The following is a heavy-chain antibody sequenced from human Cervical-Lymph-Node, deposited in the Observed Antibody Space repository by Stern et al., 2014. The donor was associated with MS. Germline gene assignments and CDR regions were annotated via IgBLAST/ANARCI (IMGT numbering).Heavy chain of an antibody. D-gene: IGHD5-18*01. Sequence: VQLVESGAEVKKPGASLKVSCRASGYTFNTFGISWVRQAPGQGLEWMGWIDVFNGNTKYAQNLQGRVTMTTDTSTSTAYMELRSLRSDDSAMYYCARAHYGYGLNWFAPCGQGTLVTVSS. V-gene: IGHV1-18*04. CDR3: ARAHYGYGLNWFAP. CDR1: GYTFNTFG. J-gene: IGHJ5*02. CDR2: IDVFNGNT.